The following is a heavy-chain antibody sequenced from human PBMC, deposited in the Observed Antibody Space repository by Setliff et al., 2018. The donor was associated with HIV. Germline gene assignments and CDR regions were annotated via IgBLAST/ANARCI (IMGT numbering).Heavy chain of an antibody. CDR1: GFTFNDYH. CDR2: ISSGGEIM. Sequence: PGGSLRLSCVGSGFTFNDYHISWVRQAPGKGLEWVSAISSGGEIMFYADSVKGRFTISRDNSKNTLYLQMISLRADDTAVYYCAKSLLVAGNDYWGQGTLVTVSS. V-gene: IGHV3-23*01. CDR3: AKSLLVAGNDY. J-gene: IGHJ4*02. D-gene: IGHD2-8*02.